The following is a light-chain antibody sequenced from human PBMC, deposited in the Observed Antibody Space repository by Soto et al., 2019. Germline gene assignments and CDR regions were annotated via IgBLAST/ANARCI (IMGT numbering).Light chain of an antibody. CDR1: QSVSSYS. V-gene: IGKV3-20*01. CDR3: QQYGGSPRT. J-gene: IGKJ1*01. Sequence: EIVLAQSPGTLSLSPGERATLSCRSSQSVSSYSLAWYQKKPGQAPRLLIYDASSRATGIPDRFSGSGSGTDFTLTISRLEPEDFAVYYCQQYGGSPRTFGQGTKVDI. CDR2: DAS.